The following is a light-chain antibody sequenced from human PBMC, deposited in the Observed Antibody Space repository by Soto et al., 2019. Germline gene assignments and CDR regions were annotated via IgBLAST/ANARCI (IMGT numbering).Light chain of an antibody. CDR1: QGINTF. V-gene: IGKV1-9*01. CDR2: AAS. J-gene: IGKJ4*01. Sequence: IQLTQSPSSLSASVGDRVTITCRASQGINTFLAWYQQKPGKAPKLLIYAASTLQSGVPSRFSGSGSRTDFTLTISSLQPEDFATYYCQQHESYPSTFGGGTKVAIK. CDR3: QQHESYPST.